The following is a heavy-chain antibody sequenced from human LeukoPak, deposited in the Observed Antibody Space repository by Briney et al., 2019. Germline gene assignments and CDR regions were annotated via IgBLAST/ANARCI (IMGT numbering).Heavy chain of an antibody. D-gene: IGHD1/OR15-1a*01. CDR1: GGSISSYY. Sequence: SETLSLTCTVSGGSISSYYWSWIRQPPGKGLEWIGEIYHSGSTNYNPSLKSRVSMSVDKSKNQFSLKLSSVTAADTAVYYCARDRLTTGTTGTFDYWGQGTLVTVSS. V-gene: IGHV4-59*12. CDR3: ARDRLTTGTTGTFDY. J-gene: IGHJ4*02. CDR2: IYHSGST.